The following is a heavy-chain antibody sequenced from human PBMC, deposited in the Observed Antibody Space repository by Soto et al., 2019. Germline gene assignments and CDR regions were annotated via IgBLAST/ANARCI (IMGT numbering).Heavy chain of an antibody. V-gene: IGHV3-23*01. CDR2: ISGSGGST. J-gene: IGHJ4*02. D-gene: IGHD6-13*01. Sequence: GGSLRLSCAASGFTFSNYAVTWGRQAPGKGLEWVSTISGSGGSTYYADSVKGRFTISRDNSKNTLYLQMNSLRAEDTAVYYCAKDQGSSWYEIDYWGQGTLVTVSS. CDR3: AKDQGSSWYEIDY. CDR1: GFTFSNYA.